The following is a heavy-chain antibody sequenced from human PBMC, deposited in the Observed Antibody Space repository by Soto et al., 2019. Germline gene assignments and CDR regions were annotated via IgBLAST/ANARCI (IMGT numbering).Heavy chain of an antibody. V-gene: IGHV4-59*01. D-gene: IGHD6-13*01. J-gene: IGHJ6*02. Sequence: SETLSLTCTVSGGSISSYYWSWIRQPPGKGLEWIGYIYYSGSTNYNPSLKSRVTISVDTSKNQFSLKLSSVTAADTAVYYCAIDGGVPAAGNYYYYGMDVWGQGTTVTVSS. CDR2: IYYSGST. CDR3: AIDGGVPAAGNYYYYGMDV. CDR1: GGSISSYY.